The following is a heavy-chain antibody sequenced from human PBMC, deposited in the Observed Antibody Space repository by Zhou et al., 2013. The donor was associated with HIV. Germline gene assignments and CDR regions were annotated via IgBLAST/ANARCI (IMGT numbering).Heavy chain of an antibody. J-gene: IGHJ4*02. CDR1: GGTFSSYA. D-gene: IGHD3-22*01. CDR2: IIPILGIA. CDR3: ARDYYDSSGRKYYFDY. V-gene: IGHV1-69*04. Sequence: QVQLVQSGAEVKKPGSSVKVSCKASGGTFSSYAISWVRQAPGQGLEWMGGIIPILGIANYAQKFQGRVTITADKSTSTAYMELSSLRSEDTAVYYCARDYYDSSGRKYYFDYWGQGTLVTVSS.